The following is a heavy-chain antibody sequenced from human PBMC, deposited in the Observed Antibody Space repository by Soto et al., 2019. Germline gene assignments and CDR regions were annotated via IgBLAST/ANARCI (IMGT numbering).Heavy chain of an antibody. J-gene: IGHJ4*02. V-gene: IGHV3-48*03. D-gene: IGHD2-2*01. CDR3: VRYCSTTLCNGVATRTFDY. Sequence: LRLSCAASRFTFSTYEMHWVRQAPGKGLEWVSYISSSGSTVYYADSVRGRFTISRDNTRNSLYLQMNSLRDEDTALYYCVRYCSTTLCNGVATRTFDYWGQGTLVTVSS. CDR1: RFTFSTYE. CDR2: ISSSGSTV.